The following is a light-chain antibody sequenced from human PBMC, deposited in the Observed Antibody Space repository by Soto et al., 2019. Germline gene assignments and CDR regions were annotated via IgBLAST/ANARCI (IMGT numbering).Light chain of an antibody. CDR2: DAS. CDR3: QQYDSYAWT. CDR1: QSISSW. Sequence: DIQMTQSPSILSASVGDRVTITCRASQSISSWLARYQQKPGKAPKLLIYDASSLESGVPSRFSGIGSGTEFTLTITSLQPDDFATYYCQQYDSYAWTFGQGTKVEIK. V-gene: IGKV1-5*01. J-gene: IGKJ1*01.